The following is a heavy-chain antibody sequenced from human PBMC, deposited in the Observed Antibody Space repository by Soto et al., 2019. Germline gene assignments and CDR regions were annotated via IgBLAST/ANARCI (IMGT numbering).Heavy chain of an antibody. Sequence: QITLNESGPTVVTPTETLTLTCTFSGFSLTTSGVGVGWVRQSPGKAPEWLAFIYWDDDKRYSTSLKSRLTITKDPTKNQVVLTMANVDPADTATYYCAHRVLLAVFGLVTTTAIYFDFWGQGTPVVVSS. D-gene: IGHD3-3*01. CDR3: AHRVLLAVFGLVTTTAIYFDF. J-gene: IGHJ4*02. CDR1: GFSLTTSGVG. V-gene: IGHV2-5*02. CDR2: IYWDDDK.